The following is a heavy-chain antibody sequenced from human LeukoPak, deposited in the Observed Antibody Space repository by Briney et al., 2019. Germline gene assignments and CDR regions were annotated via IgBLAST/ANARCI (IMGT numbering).Heavy chain of an antibody. J-gene: IGHJ1*01. V-gene: IGHV1-46*01. CDR3: ARDSYDSYYDSSGYSNFRH. CDR2: INPSGGST. CDR1: GYTFTSYY. Sequence: ASVKVSCKASGYTFTSYYMHWVRQAPGQGLEWMGIINPSGGSTSYAQKFQGRVTMTRDTSTSTVYMELSSLRSEDTAVYYCARDSYDSYYDSSGYSNFRHWGQGTLVTVSS. D-gene: IGHD3-22*01.